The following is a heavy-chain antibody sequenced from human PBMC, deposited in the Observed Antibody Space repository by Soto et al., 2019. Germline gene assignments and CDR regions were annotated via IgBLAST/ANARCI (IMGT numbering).Heavy chain of an antibody. CDR2: ISYDGSNK. V-gene: IGHV3-30*18. CDR3: AKSVATIFSTDFDY. D-gene: IGHD5-12*01. J-gene: IGHJ4*02. CDR1: GFTFSSYG. Sequence: QVQLVESGGGVVQPGRSLRLSCAASGFTFSSYGMHWVRQAPGKGLEWVAVISYDGSNKYYADSVKGRFTISRDNSKNTLYLQMNSLRAEDTAVYYCAKSVATIFSTDFDYWGQGTLVTVSS.